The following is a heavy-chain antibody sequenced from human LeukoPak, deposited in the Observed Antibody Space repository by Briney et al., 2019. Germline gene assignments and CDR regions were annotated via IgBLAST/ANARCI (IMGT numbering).Heavy chain of an antibody. CDR2: ISGSGGST. V-gene: IGHV3-23*01. Sequence: PGGSLRLSCAASGFTFSSYAMSWVRQAPGKGLEWVSAISGSGGSTYYADSVKGRFTISRDNSKNTLYLQMNSLRAEDTAVYYCAKDYYGSGSYFPHDAFDIWGQGTMVTVPS. J-gene: IGHJ3*02. CDR1: GFTFSSYA. D-gene: IGHD3-10*01. CDR3: AKDYYGSGSYFPHDAFDI.